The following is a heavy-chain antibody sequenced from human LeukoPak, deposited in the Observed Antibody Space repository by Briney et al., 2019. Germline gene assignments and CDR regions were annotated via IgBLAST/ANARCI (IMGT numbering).Heavy chain of an antibody. CDR2: IYTSGST. Sequence: SETLSLTCTVSGGSISSGSYYWSWIRQPAGKGLEWIGRIYTSGSTNYNPSLKSRVTISVDTSKNQFSLKLSSVTAADTAVYYCARHNDYYVVGGMDVWGQGTTVTVS. CDR1: GGSISSGSYY. V-gene: IGHV4-61*02. CDR3: ARHNDYYVVGGMDV. J-gene: IGHJ6*02. D-gene: IGHD3-10*02.